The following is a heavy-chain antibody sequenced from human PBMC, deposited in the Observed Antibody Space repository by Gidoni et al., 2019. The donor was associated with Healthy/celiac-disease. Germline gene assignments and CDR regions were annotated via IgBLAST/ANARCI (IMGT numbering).Heavy chain of an antibody. CDR1: GYTFTGSS. J-gene: IGHJ4*02. CDR2: INPNSGGT. D-gene: IGHD6-13*01. CDR3: ATLPAAAGTTYFRAERDY. V-gene: IGHV1-2*02. Sequence: QVQLVQSGAEVKKPGASVKVSCKASGYTFTGSSMHWVRQAPGQGLEWMGWINPNSGGTNYAQKFQGRVTMTRDTSISTAYMELSRLRSDDTAVYYCATLPAAAGTTYFRAERDYWGQGTLVTVSS.